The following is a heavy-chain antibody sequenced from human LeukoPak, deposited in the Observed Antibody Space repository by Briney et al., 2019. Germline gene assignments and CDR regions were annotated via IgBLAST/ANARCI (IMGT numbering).Heavy chain of an antibody. J-gene: IGHJ6*02. CDR3: AREGYYDSSGYRGFYYYYGMDV. CDR2: ISAYNGNT. CDR1: GYTFTSYG. V-gene: IGHV1-18*01. D-gene: IGHD3-22*01. Sequence: GASVKVSCKASGYTFTSYGISWVRQAPGQGLEWMGWISAYNGNTNYAQKLQGRVTMTTDTSTSTAYMELRSLRSDDTAVYYCAREGYYDSSGYRGFYYYYGMDVWGQGTTVTVSS.